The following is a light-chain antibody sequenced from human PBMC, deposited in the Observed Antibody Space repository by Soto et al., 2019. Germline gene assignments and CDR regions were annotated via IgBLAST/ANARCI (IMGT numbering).Light chain of an antibody. CDR2: EGS. CDR3: CSYAGSSTLV. J-gene: IGLJ2*01. Sequence: QSALTQPASVSGSPGQSITISCTGTSSDVGSYKFVSWYQQHPGKAPKLMIYEGSKRPSGVSNRFSGSKSGNTASLTISGLQAEDEADYYCCSYAGSSTLVFGGGTKRTVL. CDR1: SSDVGSYKF. V-gene: IGLV2-23*01.